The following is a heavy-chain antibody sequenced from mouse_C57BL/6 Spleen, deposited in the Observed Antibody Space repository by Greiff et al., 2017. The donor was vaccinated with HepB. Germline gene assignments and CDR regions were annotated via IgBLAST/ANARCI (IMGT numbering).Heavy chain of an antibody. CDR3: AREGDSSYYFDY. J-gene: IGHJ2*01. CDR2: ISSGSSTI. V-gene: IGHV5-17*01. Sequence: EVKLMESGGGLVKPGGSLKLSCAASGFTFSDYGMHWVRQAPEKGLEWVAYISSGSSTIYYADTVKGRFTISRDNAKNTLFLQMTSLRSEDTAMYYCAREGDSSYYFDYWGQGTTLTVSS. D-gene: IGHD1-1*01. CDR1: GFTFSDYG.